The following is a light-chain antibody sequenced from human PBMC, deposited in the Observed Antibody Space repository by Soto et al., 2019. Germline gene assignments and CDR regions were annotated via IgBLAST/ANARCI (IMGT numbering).Light chain of an antibody. CDR2: GAS. J-gene: IGKJ1*01. V-gene: IGKV3-15*01. CDR3: QQYNNWPPWT. Sequence: EIVMTQSPATLSVSPGERATLSCRASQSVSTNLAWYQQKPGQAPRPLVYGASTRATGIPARFSGSGSRTEFTLTISSLQSEDFAIYYCQQYNNWPPWTFGQGTKVEIK. CDR1: QSVSTN.